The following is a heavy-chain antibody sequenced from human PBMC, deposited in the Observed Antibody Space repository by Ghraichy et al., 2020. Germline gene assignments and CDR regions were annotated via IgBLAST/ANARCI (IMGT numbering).Heavy chain of an antibody. CDR1: GGSISSYY. D-gene: IGHD2-2*01. CDR2: IYYSGST. CDR3: ARAGGQLEYYYYYGMDV. J-gene: IGHJ6*02. Sequence: SETLSLTCTVSGGSISSYYWSWIRQPPGKGLEWIGYIYYSGSTNYNPSLKSRVTISVDTSKNQFSLKLSSVTAADTAVYYCARAGGQLEYYYYYGMDVWGRGTTVTVS. V-gene: IGHV4-59*01.